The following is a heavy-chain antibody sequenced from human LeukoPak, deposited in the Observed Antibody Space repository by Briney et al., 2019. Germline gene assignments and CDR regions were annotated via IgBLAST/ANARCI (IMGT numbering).Heavy chain of an antibody. D-gene: IGHD2-2*01. CDR2: INHSGST. CDR1: GVSFSGYY. V-gene: IGHV4-34*01. J-gene: IGHJ5*02. Sequence: PSETLSLTCAVYGVSFSGYYWSWIPHPPGKGLEWIGEINHSGSTNYNPSLTSRVTISVDTSKNQFSLKLSSVTAADTAVYYCARSGGCSSTSCYQYNWFDPWGQGTLVTVSS. CDR3: ARSGGCSSTSCYQYNWFDP.